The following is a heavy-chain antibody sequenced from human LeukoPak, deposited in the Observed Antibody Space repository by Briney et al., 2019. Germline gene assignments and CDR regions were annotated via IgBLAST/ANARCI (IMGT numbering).Heavy chain of an antibody. V-gene: IGHV4-31*03. CDR1: GGSISSDHYY. CDR3: ARVSDSSGYGDY. Sequence: SQTLSLTCTVSGGSISSDHYYWSWIRQHPGKGLEWIGYIYYSGSTYYNPSLESRVTISIDTSKNQFSLKLSSVTAADTAVYYCARVSDSSGYGDYWGQGTLVTVSS. D-gene: IGHD3-22*01. J-gene: IGHJ4*02. CDR2: IYYSGST.